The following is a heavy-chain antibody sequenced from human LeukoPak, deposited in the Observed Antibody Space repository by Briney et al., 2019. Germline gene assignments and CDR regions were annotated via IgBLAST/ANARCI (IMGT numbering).Heavy chain of an antibody. CDR1: GGSISSSSYY. CDR3: ARDRVINAFDI. Sequence: SETLSLTCTVSGGSISSSSYYWGWIRQPPGKGLEWIGSIYHSGSTYYNPSLKSRVTISVERPKNQFSLKLSSVTAADTAVYYCARDRVINAFDIWGQGTMVTVSS. V-gene: IGHV4-39*07. CDR2: IYHSGST. D-gene: IGHD2-21*01. J-gene: IGHJ3*02.